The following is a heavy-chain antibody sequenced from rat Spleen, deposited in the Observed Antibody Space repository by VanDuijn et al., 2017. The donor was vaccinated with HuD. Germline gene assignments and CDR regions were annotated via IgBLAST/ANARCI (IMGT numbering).Heavy chain of an antibody. D-gene: IGHD1-3*01. CDR2: INTDGDST. CDR3: AKLGSYRVMDA. J-gene: IGHJ4*01. V-gene: IGHV5-25*01. CDR1: GFTFSNYA. Sequence: EVQLVESGGGLVQPGRSMKLSCAASGFTFSNYAMAWVRQAPTEGLEWVASINTDGDSTYYPDSVKGRFTISRDNAENTVYLQMNSLRSEDTATYYCAKLGSYRVMDAWGQGVSVTVSS.